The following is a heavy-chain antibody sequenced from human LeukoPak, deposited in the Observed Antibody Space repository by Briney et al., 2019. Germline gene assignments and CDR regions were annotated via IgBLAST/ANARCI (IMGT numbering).Heavy chain of an antibody. CDR1: GGPFSGYY. CDR2: LNHSGST. D-gene: IGHD3-22*01. CDR3: ARASYSYDINGWVPFDY. J-gene: IGHJ4*02. V-gene: IGHV4-34*01. Sequence: SETLSLTCAVYGGPFSGYYWSWIRQPPGKGLEWIGELNHSGSTNYNPSLKSRVTISVDTSKNRFSLRLSSVTAADTAVYYCARASYSYDINGWVPFDYWGQGTLVTVSS.